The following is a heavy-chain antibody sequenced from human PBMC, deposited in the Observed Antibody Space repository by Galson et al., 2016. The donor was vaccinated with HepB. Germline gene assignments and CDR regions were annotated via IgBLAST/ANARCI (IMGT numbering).Heavy chain of an antibody. CDR1: GFTFSSYD. CDR3: TRDYYGSLEY. Sequence: SLRLSCAASGFTFSSYDMHWVRQAPGQGLVWVSRVKSDGTSTTYADSVQGRFSTSRDNAKNTVYLQMNSLRAEDTAVYYCTRDYYGSLEYWGQGTLVTVSS. V-gene: IGHV3-74*01. D-gene: IGHD3-10*01. J-gene: IGHJ4*02. CDR2: VKSDGTST.